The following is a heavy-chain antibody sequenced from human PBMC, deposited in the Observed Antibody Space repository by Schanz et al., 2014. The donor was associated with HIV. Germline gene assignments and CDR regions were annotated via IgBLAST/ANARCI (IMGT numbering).Heavy chain of an antibody. V-gene: IGHV3-30-3*02. CDR3: AKSSRIYMAIVVE. D-gene: IGHD2-15*01. CDR1: ELHFTTYW. Sequence: VQLVESGGGLVQPGGSLRLSCVVSELHFTTYWMTWVRQAPGKGLEWVAVISYDGSNKYYADSVKGRFTISRDNSRDTLYLQMNSLRAEDTAVYYCAKSSRIYMAIVVEWGQGTLVTVSS. J-gene: IGHJ4*02. CDR2: ISYDGSNK.